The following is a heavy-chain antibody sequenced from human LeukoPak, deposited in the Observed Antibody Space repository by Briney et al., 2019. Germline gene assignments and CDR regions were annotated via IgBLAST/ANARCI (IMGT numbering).Heavy chain of an antibody. V-gene: IGHV3-30*04. CDR2: ISYDGGNK. CDR3: ASRTDTSYPFDI. CDR1: GFTFNSYS. D-gene: IGHD2/OR15-2a*01. J-gene: IGHJ3*02. Sequence: GGSLRLSCAASGFTFNSYSMHWVRQAPGKGLEWVAVISYDGGNKYYADSVKGRFTISRDNSKNTLYMQMNSLRGEDTAVYYCASRTDTSYPFDIWGQGTMVTVSS.